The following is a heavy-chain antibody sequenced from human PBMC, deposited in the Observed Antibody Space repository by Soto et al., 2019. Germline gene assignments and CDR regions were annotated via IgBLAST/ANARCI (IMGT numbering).Heavy chain of an antibody. Sequence: ASVQVSCKASGYTFTSYAMHWVRQAPGQRLERMGWINAGNGNTKYSQKFQGRVTITRDTSASTAYMELSSLRSEDTAVYYCAREKELLWFGDGYYYGMDVWGQGTTVTVS. CDR2: INAGNGNT. CDR1: GYTFTSYA. J-gene: IGHJ6*02. V-gene: IGHV1-3*01. D-gene: IGHD3-10*01. CDR3: AREKELLWFGDGYYYGMDV.